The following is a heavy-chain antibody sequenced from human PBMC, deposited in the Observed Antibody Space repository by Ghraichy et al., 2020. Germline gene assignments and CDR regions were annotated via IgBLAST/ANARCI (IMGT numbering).Heavy chain of an antibody. D-gene: IGHD3-10*01. J-gene: IGHJ4*02. Sequence: GGSLRLSCEASGFTFSDYWMNWVRQAPGKGLEWVANIKQDESEKYYMDSVKGRFTISRDNAKNSLYLQMNSLRAEDTAVYYCARVGYYGSGHSGYWGQGTLVTVSS. CDR3: ARVGYYGSGHSGY. CDR1: GFTFSDYW. CDR2: IKQDESEK. V-gene: IGHV3-7*01.